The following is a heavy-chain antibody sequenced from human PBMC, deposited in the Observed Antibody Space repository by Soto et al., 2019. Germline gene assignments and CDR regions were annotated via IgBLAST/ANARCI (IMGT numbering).Heavy chain of an antibody. CDR1: GGSISSSS. Sequence: ETLSLTCTVSGGSISSSSYHWGRVRQAPGKGLVWVSRINSDGSSTSYADSVKGRFTISRDNAKNTLYLQMNSLRAEDTAVYYCARMVYDNWFDPWGQGTLVTVSS. CDR2: INSDGSST. CDR3: ARMVYDNWFDP. D-gene: IGHD2-8*01. J-gene: IGHJ5*02. V-gene: IGHV3-74*01.